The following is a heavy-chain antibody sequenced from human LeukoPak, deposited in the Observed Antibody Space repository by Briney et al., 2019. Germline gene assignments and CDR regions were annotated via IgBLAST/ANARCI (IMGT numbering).Heavy chain of an antibody. Sequence: ASVKVSCKASGYTFTSYGISWVRQAPGQGLEWMGWISAYNGNTNYAQKLQGRVTMTTDTSTSTAYMELRSPRSDDTAVYYCARDPSHGFGVVMRTYYFDYWGQGTLVTVSS. J-gene: IGHJ4*02. CDR2: ISAYNGNT. CDR3: ARDPSHGFGVVMRTYYFDY. V-gene: IGHV1-18*01. CDR1: GYTFTSYG. D-gene: IGHD3-3*01.